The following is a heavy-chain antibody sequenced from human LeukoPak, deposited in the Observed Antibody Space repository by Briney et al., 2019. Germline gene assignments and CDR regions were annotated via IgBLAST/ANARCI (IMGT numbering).Heavy chain of an antibody. V-gene: IGHV4-4*07. CDR2: IYSSGST. D-gene: IGHD2-2*01. CDR3: ARGQYHLLYWYFDL. CDR1: GGSISSYY. J-gene: IGHJ2*01. Sequence: PSETLSLTCTVSGGSISSYYWSWIRQPAGEGLEWIGRIYSSGSTNYNPSLKSRVTMSVDTSKNQFSLKLSSVTAADTAVYYCARGQYHLLYWYFDLWGRGTLVTVSS.